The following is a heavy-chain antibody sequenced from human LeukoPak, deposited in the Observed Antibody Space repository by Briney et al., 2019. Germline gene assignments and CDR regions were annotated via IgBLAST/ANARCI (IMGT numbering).Heavy chain of an antibody. CDR2: IYHSGST. J-gene: IGHJ6*03. V-gene: IGHV4-39*07. CDR1: GGSISSSSYY. CDR3: ARTTEGGYTYNYFYYYYMDV. D-gene: IGHD5-18*01. Sequence: SETLSLTCTVSGGSISSSSYYWGWIRQPPGKGLEWIGSIYHSGSTYYNPSLKSRVTIFLDTSKNQFSPNLSSVTAAGTAVYYCARTTEGGYTYNYFYYYYMDVWGKGTTVTIS.